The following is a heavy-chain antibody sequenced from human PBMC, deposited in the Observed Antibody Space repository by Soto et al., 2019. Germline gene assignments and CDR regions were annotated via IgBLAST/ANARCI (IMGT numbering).Heavy chain of an antibody. CDR2: LYYSGST. Sequence: QVQLQESGPGLVKPSQTLSLTSTVSGGSISSGGYYWSWIRQHPGKGLEWIRYLYYSGSTYYNPSLKRRVTIAVDTSKHQCSLKLSSVTAADTAVYYCARGTPPGYWGQGTLVTVSS. V-gene: IGHV4-31*03. CDR3: ARGTPPGY. CDR1: GGSISSGGYY. J-gene: IGHJ4*02.